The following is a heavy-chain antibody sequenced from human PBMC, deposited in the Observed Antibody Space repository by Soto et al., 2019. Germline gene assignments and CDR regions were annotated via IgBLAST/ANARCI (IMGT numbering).Heavy chain of an antibody. V-gene: IGHV5-51*01. J-gene: IGHJ4*02. D-gene: IGHD3-9*01. CDR3: ARPRYFASDY. CDR1: GYTFTNYW. CDR2: IYPDDSNT. Sequence: LGESLKISCKGSGYTFTNYWIGWVRQMPGKGLEWMAIIYPDDSNTKYSPSFRGQVTISADKSINTAYLQWSSLKASDTAMYYCARPRYFASDYWGQGTLVTVSS.